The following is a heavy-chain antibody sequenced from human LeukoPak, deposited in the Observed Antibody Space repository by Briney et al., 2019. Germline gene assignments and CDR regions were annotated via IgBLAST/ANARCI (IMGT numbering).Heavy chain of an antibody. CDR1: GFTFSSYS. V-gene: IGHV3-21*01. CDR3: AREPEQWVYYYYYMDV. J-gene: IGHJ6*03. D-gene: IGHD6-19*01. CDR2: ISSSSSYI. Sequence: TGGSLRLSCAASGFTFSSYSMNWVRQAPGKGLEWVSSISSSSSYIYYADSVKGRFTISRDNAKNSLYLQMNSLRAEDTAVYYCAREPEQWVYYYYYMDVWGKGTTVTVSS.